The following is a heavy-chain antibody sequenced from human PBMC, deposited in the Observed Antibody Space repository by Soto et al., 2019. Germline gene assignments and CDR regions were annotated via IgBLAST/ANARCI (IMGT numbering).Heavy chain of an antibody. CDR3: ARDQRGYSYGYYYYYGMDV. Sequence: GSLRLSCAASGFTFSSYGMHWVRQAPGKGLEWVAVIWYDGSNKYYADSVKGRFTISRDNSKNTLYLQMNSLRAEDTAVYYCARDQRGYSYGYYYYYGMDVWGQGTTVTVSS. CDR2: IWYDGSNK. CDR1: GFTFSSYG. D-gene: IGHD5-18*01. J-gene: IGHJ6*02. V-gene: IGHV3-33*01.